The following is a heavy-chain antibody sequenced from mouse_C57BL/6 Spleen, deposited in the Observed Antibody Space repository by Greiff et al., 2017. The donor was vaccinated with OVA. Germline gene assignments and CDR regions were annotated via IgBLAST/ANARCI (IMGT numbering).Heavy chain of an antibody. V-gene: IGHV1-55*01. CDR2: IYPGSGST. Sequence: VQLQQPGAELVKPGASVKMSCKASGYTFTSYWITWVKQRPGQGLEWIGDIYPGSGSTNYNEKFKSKATVTVDTSSSTAYMQLSSLTSEDSAVSYCARGVGITDVVGYWGQGTSVTVSS. CDR3: ARGVGITDVVGY. J-gene: IGHJ4*01. D-gene: IGHD1-1*02. CDR1: GYTFTSYW.